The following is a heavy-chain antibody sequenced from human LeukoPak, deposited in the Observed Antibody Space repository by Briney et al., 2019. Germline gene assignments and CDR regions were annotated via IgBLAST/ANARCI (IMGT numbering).Heavy chain of an antibody. J-gene: IGHJ4*02. V-gene: IGHV1-18*01. Sequence: ASVRVTCKASGYSFTSYGISWVRQAPGQGLEWMGWISAYNGNTNYAQRLQGRVTMTTDTSTSTAYMELRSLTSDDTAVYYCARVPSGGPFDYWGQGTLVTVSS. CDR2: ISAYNGNT. CDR3: ARVPSGGPFDY. CDR1: GYSFTSYG. D-gene: IGHD2-15*01.